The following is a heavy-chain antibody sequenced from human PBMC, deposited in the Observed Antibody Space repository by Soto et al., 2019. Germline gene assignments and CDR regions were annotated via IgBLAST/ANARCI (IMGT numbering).Heavy chain of an antibody. CDR1: GASISDSHW. CDR3: AKHNDCAIDA. D-gene: IGHD1-20*01. V-gene: IGHV4-4*02. CDR2: MFHSGST. J-gene: IGHJ6*02. Sequence: QVQLQESGPGLVKPSGTLSLTCVVSGASISDSHWWTWVRQPPGKGLEWIGEMFHSGSTNYNPTLKSRVTISIDKSRDQFSLNLNSVTAADTAVYYCAKHNDCAIDAWGQGPTVTVSS.